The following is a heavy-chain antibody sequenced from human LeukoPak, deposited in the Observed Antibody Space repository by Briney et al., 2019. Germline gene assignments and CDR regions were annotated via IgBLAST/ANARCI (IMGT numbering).Heavy chain of an antibody. CDR1: GYTFTSYG. D-gene: IGHD2-2*01. J-gene: IGHJ4*02. Sequence: GASVKVSCKASGYTFTSYGISWVRQAPGQGLEWMGWISAYNGNTNYAQKLQGRVTMTTDTSTSTAYMELRSLRSDDTAVYYCARASDVVVPAALYFDYWGQGTLVTVSS. CDR3: ARASDVVVPAALYFDY. V-gene: IGHV1-18*01. CDR2: ISAYNGNT.